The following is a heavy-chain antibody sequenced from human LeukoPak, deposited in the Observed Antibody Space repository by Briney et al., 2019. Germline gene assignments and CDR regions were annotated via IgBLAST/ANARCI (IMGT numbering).Heavy chain of an antibody. V-gene: IGHV3-7*01. CDR2: IKQDGSEK. CDR3: ARGPGGFCCVTSCYSDY. J-gene: IGHJ4*02. CDR1: GFTFSSYW. D-gene: IGHD2-2*01. Sequence: GGSLRLSCAASGFTFSSYWMSWVRQAPGKGLEWVANIKQDGSEKYYVDSVKGRFTISRDNAKDSLYVQMNSLRAEDTAVYYCARGPGGFCCVTSCYSDYWGQGALVTVSS.